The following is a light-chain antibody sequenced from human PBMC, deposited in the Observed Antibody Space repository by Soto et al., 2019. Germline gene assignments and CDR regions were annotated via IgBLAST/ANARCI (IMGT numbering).Light chain of an antibody. CDR1: SSDVGGYNY. J-gene: IGLJ3*02. CDR2: EVS. CDR3: SSYTSSSSWV. Sequence: XXCTGTSSDVGGYNYVSWYQQHPGKAPKLMIYEVSNRPSGVSNRFSGSKSGNTASLTISGLQAEDEADYYCSSYTSSSSWVFGGGTKLTVL. V-gene: IGLV2-14*01.